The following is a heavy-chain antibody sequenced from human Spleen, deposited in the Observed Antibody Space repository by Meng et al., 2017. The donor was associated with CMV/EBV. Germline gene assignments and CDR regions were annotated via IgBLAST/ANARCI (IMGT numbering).Heavy chain of an antibody. D-gene: IGHD3-10*01. Sequence: QVQLHERGQGLVKPSQTLSLTCTVSGGSISSGDYYWSWIRQPPGKGLEWIGYIYYSGSTYYNPSLKSRVTISVDTSKNQFSLKLSSVTAADTAVYYCAGQRFGELPFDYWGQGTLVTVSS. CDR2: IYYSGST. CDR1: GGSISSGDYY. CDR3: AGQRFGELPFDY. J-gene: IGHJ4*02. V-gene: IGHV4-30-4*08.